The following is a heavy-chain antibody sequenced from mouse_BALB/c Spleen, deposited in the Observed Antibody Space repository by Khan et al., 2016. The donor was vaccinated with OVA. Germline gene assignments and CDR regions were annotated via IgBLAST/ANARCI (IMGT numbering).Heavy chain of an antibody. CDR1: GYSITSDYA. D-gene: IGHD1-1*01. V-gene: IGHV3-2*02. J-gene: IGHJ2*01. Sequence: VQLQQSGPGLVKPSQSLSLTCTVTGYSITSDYAWNWIRQFPGNKLEWMGYISYSGRTSYHPFLKSRISITRDTSKHQFFLQLNSVTTKDTATDYCTRSVTITTVVSTDFDYWGQGTTLTVSS. CDR3: TRSVTITTVVSTDFDY. CDR2: ISYSGRT.